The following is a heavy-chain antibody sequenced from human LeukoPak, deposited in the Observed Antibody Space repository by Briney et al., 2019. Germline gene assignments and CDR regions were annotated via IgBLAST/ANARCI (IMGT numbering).Heavy chain of an antibody. CDR2: TYYRSKWFI. Sequence: SQTLSLTCGISGDSFSSNSAAWNWIRQSPSRGLEWLGRTYYRSKWFISYAPFVKSRIIINPDTPKNQVSLQLNSVTPEDTAVYYCTRSDRSSGRYPGFDNWGQGTLVTVSS. D-gene: IGHD6-19*01. J-gene: IGHJ4*02. V-gene: IGHV6-1*01. CDR3: TRSDRSSGRYPGFDN. CDR1: GDSFSSNSAA.